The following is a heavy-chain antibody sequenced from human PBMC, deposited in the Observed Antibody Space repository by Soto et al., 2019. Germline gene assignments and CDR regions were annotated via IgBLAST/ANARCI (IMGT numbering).Heavy chain of an antibody. CDR2: ISYDGSNK. CDR1: GFTFSSYA. CDR3: ARVGCSSTSCLYYYYGMDV. D-gene: IGHD2-2*01. V-gene: IGHV3-30-3*01. J-gene: IGHJ6*02. Sequence: QVQLVESGGGVVQPGRSLRLSCAASGFTFSSYAMHWVRQAPGKGLEWVAVISYDGSNKYYADSVKGRFTISRDNSKNTLYLQMNSLGAEDTAVYYCARVGCSSTSCLYYYYGMDVWGQGTTVTVSS.